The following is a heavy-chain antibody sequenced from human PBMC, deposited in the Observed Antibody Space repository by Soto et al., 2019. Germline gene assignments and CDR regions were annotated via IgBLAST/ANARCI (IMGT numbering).Heavy chain of an antibody. V-gene: IGHV1-69*01. D-gene: IGHD3-22*01. Sequence: QVQLVQSGAEVKKPGSSVKVSCKASGGTFSSYAISWVRQAPGQGREWMGGIIPICGTANYAQKFQGRVTITADESTSTAYMELSSMRSEDTAVYYGARLWDSSGYSFWGAFDIWGQGTMVTVSS. CDR1: GGTFSSYA. CDR3: ARLWDSSGYSFWGAFDI. CDR2: IIPICGTA. J-gene: IGHJ3*02.